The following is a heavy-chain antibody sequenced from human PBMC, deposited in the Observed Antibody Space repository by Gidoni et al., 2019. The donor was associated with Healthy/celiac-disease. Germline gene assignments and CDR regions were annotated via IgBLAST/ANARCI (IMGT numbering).Heavy chain of an antibody. CDR1: GFTFSGSA. V-gene: IGHV3-73*02. D-gene: IGHD3-22*01. J-gene: IGHJ4*02. CDR3: TSSYYYDSSGPKEY. Sequence: EVQLVESGGGLVQPGGSLKLSCAASGFTFSGSAMHWVRQASGKGLEWVGRIRSKANSYATAYAASVKGRFTISRDDSKNTAYLQMNSLKTEDTAVYYCTSSYYYDSSGPKEYWGQGTLVTVSS. CDR2: IRSKANSYAT.